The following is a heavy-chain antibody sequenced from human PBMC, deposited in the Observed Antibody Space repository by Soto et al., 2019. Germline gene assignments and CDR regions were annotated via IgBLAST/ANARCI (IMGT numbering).Heavy chain of an antibody. Sequence: SETLSLTCTVSGGSISTYYWSWIRQPPGKGLEWIGYIYHSGSTNYNPSLKSRVTISVDTSKNQFSLKLTSVTAVDTAVHYCARGGTGIMITFGGVIVYGMDVWGQGTTVTVSS. V-gene: IGHV4-59*01. D-gene: IGHD3-16*02. CDR2: IYHSGST. CDR3: ARGGTGIMITFGGVIVYGMDV. CDR1: GGSISTYY. J-gene: IGHJ6*02.